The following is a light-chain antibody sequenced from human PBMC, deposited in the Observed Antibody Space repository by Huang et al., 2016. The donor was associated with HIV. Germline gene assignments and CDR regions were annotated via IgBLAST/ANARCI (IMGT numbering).Light chain of an antibody. CDR3: QQCGSPTWT. J-gene: IGKJ1*01. V-gene: IGKV3-20*01. CDR1: QFVANAY. CDR2: GAS. Sequence: EIVLTQSPGTLSLSPGDRATLSCRASQFVANAYVAWYHHKPGQSPRLLIYGASMRASGIPDRFSGSGFGTDFTLTISRLEPDDFAVYFCQQCGSPTWTFGQGTKVEIK.